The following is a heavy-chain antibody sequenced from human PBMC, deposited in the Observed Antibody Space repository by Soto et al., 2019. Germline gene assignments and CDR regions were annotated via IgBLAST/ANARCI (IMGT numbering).Heavy chain of an antibody. CDR2: INHSGST. Sequence: QVQLQQWGAGLLKPSETLSLTCAVYGGSFSGYYWSWIRQPPGKGLEWIGEINHSGSTNYNPSLKSRVTISVDTSKNQFSLQLSSVTAADTAVYYCARVGPLRYFDWLPSYFDYWGQGTLVTVSS. CDR1: GGSFSGYY. V-gene: IGHV4-34*01. J-gene: IGHJ4*02. D-gene: IGHD3-9*01. CDR3: ARVGPLRYFDWLPSYFDY.